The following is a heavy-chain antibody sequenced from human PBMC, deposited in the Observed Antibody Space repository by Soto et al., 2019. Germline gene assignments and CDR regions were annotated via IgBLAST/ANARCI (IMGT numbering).Heavy chain of an antibody. J-gene: IGHJ5*02. CDR2: IYYSGST. D-gene: IGHD1-26*01. CDR3: ARSGSSPLNWFDP. Sequence: PSETLSLTCTVSGGSISSYYWSWIRQPPGKGLEWIGYIYYSGSTNYNPSLKSRVTISVDTSKNQFSLKLSSVTAEDTAVYYCARSGSSPLNWFDPWGQGTLVTVSS. CDR1: GGSISSYY. V-gene: IGHV4-59*12.